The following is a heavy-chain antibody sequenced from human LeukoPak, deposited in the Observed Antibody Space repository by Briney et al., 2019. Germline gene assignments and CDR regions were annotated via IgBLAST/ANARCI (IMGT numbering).Heavy chain of an antibody. D-gene: IGHD6-6*01. CDR2: IRYDGSNK. Sequence: GGSLRLSCAASGFTFSSYAMSWVRQAPGKGLEWVAFIRYDGSNKYYADSVKGRFTISRDNSKNTLYLQMNSLRAEDTAVYYCAKKEYSSSPSDYWGQGTLVTVSS. CDR1: GFTFSSYA. CDR3: AKKEYSSSPSDY. V-gene: IGHV3-30*02. J-gene: IGHJ4*02.